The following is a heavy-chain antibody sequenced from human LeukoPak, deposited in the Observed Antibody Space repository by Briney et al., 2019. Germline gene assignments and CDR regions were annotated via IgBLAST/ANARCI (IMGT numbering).Heavy chain of an antibody. V-gene: IGHV3-23*01. CDR3: ATLTTVLLWFGDFDY. CDR1: GFTFSSYA. D-gene: IGHD3-10*01. J-gene: IGHJ4*02. CDR2: ISGSGGST. Sequence: GGSLRLSCAASGFTFSSYAMSWVRQAPGKGLEWVSAISGSGGSTYYADSVKGRFTISRDNSKNTLYLQMNSLRAEDTAVYYRATLTTVLLWFGDFDYWGQGTLVTVSS.